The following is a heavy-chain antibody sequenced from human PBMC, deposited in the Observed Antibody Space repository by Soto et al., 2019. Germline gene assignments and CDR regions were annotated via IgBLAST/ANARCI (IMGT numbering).Heavy chain of an antibody. CDR1: GCCISTNC. CDR2: ICYSGST. CDR3: ALSGYISRWARFDP. D-gene: IGHD6-13*01. V-gene: IGHV4-59*08. Sequence: PSETLSLTCSVSGCCISTNCWSWLRQPPGKGLEWIGYICYSGSTNYSPSLKSRVTTSVDTSKNQISLKLRSATAADTAVYYCALSGYISRWARFDPWGQGTQVTVSS. J-gene: IGHJ5*02.